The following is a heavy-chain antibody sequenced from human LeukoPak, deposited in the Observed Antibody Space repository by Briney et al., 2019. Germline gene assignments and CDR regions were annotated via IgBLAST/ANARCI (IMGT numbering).Heavy chain of an antibody. Sequence: GGSLRLSCAASGFTFRSYGMHWVRQAPGKGLEWVAVIWYDGSNKYYADSVKGRFTISRDNSKNTLYLQMNSLRAEDTAVYYCARVGLVGALDYWGQGTLVTVSS. J-gene: IGHJ4*02. CDR1: GFTFRSYG. V-gene: IGHV3-33*01. D-gene: IGHD1-26*01. CDR2: IWYDGSNK. CDR3: ARVGLVGALDY.